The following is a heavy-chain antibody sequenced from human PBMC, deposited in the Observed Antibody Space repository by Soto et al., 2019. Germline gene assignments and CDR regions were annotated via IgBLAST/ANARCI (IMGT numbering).Heavy chain of an antibody. V-gene: IGHV3-23*01. Sequence: EVQLLESGGGLVQPGGSLRLACTASGFSFSSYAMVWVRQAPGKGLEWVSVISARGGRLYFADSVKGRFTISRDNSKNVLSLEMNNLRAEDTATYFCAKGSIDYSASVDHCGQGTLVLVSS. CDR2: ISARGGRL. CDR1: GFSFSSYA. D-gene: IGHD1-26*01. J-gene: IGHJ4*02. CDR3: AKGSIDYSASVDH.